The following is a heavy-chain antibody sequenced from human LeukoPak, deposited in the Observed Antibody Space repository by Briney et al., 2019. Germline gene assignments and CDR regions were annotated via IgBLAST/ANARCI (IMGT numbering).Heavy chain of an antibody. CDR3: AKDRAHGEGLDY. V-gene: IGHV3-30*18. Sequence: GRSLRLSCAASGFTFSSYGMHWVRQAPGKGLEWVAVISYDGSNKYYADSVKGRSTISRDNSKNTLYLQMNSLRAEDTAVYYCAKDRAHGEGLDYWGQGTLVTVSS. CDR1: GFTFSSYG. CDR2: ISYDGSNK. J-gene: IGHJ4*02.